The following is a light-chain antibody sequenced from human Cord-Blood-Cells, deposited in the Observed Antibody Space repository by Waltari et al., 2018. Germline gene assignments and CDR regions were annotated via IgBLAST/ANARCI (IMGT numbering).Light chain of an antibody. CDR2: AAS. V-gene: IGKV1-39*01. Sequence: DIQMTQSPSSLSVSVGDRVTITCRASQSISSYLNWYQQKPGKPPKLLIYAASSLQSGVPSRFSGSGSGTDFTLTISSLQPEDFATYYCQQSYSTPYSFGQGTKLEIK. J-gene: IGKJ2*03. CDR3: QQSYSTPYS. CDR1: QSISSY.